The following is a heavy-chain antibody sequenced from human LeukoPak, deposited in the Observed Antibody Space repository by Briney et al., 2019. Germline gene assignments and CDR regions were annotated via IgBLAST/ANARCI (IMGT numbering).Heavy chain of an antibody. CDR3: ARDNSYYDSSGYYYFDY. Sequence: GGSLRLSCAASGFTFSSYWMSWVRQAPGKGLEWVANIKQDGSEKYYVDSVKGRFTISRDNAKNSLYLQMNSLRAEDTAVYYCARDNSYYDSSGYYYFDYWGQGTLVTVSS. CDR2: IKQDGSEK. CDR1: GFTFSSYW. V-gene: IGHV3-7*01. D-gene: IGHD3-22*01. J-gene: IGHJ4*02.